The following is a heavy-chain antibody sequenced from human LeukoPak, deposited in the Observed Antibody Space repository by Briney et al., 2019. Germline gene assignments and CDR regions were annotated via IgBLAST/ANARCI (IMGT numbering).Heavy chain of an antibody. D-gene: IGHD1-1*01. V-gene: IGHV4-59*01. J-gene: IGHJ4*02. CDR2: ISYSGST. CDR1: GGSTTAYY. Sequence: PSETLSLTCTVSGGSTTAYYWSWIRQPPGKRLEWIGYISYSGSTNYNPSLESRVTISLDTSRNQFSLKVNFVTAADTAVYYCARGGDDPANWRYYIDYWGQGTLVTVSS. CDR3: ARGGDDPANWRYYIDY.